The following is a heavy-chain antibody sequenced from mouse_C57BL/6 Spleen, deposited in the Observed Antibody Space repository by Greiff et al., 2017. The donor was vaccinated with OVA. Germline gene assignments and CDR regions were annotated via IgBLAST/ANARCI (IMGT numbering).Heavy chain of an antibody. CDR2: ISSGSSTI. Sequence: DVQLVESGGGLVKPGGSLKLSCAASGFTFSDYGMHWVRQAPEKGLEWVAYISSGSSTIYYADTVKGRFTISIDNAKNTLFLQMTSLRSEDTAMYYCAGEDGYYPFAYWGQGTLVTVSA. D-gene: IGHD2-3*01. V-gene: IGHV5-17*01. CDR3: AGEDGYYPFAY. CDR1: GFTFSDYG. J-gene: IGHJ3*01.